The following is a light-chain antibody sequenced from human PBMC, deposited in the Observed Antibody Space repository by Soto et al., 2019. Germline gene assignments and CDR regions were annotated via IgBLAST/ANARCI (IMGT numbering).Light chain of an antibody. CDR3: SSYTSTNTYV. CDR1: SSDVGSYNR. CDR2: EVN. V-gene: IGLV2-18*02. Sequence: QSVLTQPPSVSGSPGQSVAISCTGTSSDVGSYNRVAWYQQPPGTAPKLIISEVNNRPSGVPDRFSGSKSGNTASLTISGLQAEDEADYYCSSYTSTNTYVFGTGIRSPS. J-gene: IGLJ1*01.